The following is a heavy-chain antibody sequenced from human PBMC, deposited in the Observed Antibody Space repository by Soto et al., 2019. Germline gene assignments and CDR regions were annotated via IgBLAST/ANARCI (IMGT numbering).Heavy chain of an antibody. D-gene: IGHD2-21*02. V-gene: IGHV3-74*01. CDR1: GFTFRWYW. Sequence: EVQLVESGGGLVQPGGSLRVSCVASGFTFRWYWMHWVRQAPGKGLVWVSRINSDGSGTIYADSVKGRFTISRDNAKNTLYLQMNSLRADDTAVYYCARGGDHNGFDIWGQGTMVTVSS. J-gene: IGHJ3*02. CDR3: ARGGDHNGFDI. CDR2: INSDGSGT.